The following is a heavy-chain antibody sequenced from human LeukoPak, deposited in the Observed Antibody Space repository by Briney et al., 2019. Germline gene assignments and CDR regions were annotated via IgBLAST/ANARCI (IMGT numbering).Heavy chain of an antibody. CDR2: MNPNSGNT. J-gene: IGHJ6*03. Sequence: ASVKVSCKASGYTFTSYDINWVRQATGQGLEWMGWMNPNSGNTGYAQKFQGRVTMTRNTSISTAYMELSRLRSDDTAVYYCARDSAWQWLPLTHYYYYYMDVWGKGTTVTVSS. CDR1: GYTFTSYD. D-gene: IGHD6-19*01. V-gene: IGHV1-8*01. CDR3: ARDSAWQWLPLTHYYYYYMDV.